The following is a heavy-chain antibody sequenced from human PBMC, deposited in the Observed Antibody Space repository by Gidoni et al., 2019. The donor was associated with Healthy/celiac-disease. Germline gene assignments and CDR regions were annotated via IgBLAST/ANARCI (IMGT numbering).Heavy chain of an antibody. Sequence: QVQLQQWGAGLLKPSETLSLTCAVYGGSFSGYYWSWIRQPPGKGLEWIGEINHSGSTNYNPSLKSRVTISVDTSKNQFSLKLSPVTAADTAVYYCARGRTMAWYYGMDVWGQGTTVTVSS. V-gene: IGHV4-34*01. J-gene: IGHJ6*02. CDR3: ARGRTMAWYYGMDV. D-gene: IGHD3-10*01. CDR2: INHSGST. CDR1: GGSFSGYY.